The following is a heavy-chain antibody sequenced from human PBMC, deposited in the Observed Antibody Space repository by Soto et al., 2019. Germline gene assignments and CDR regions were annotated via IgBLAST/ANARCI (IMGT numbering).Heavy chain of an antibody. J-gene: IGHJ4*02. D-gene: IGHD6-19*01. V-gene: IGHV4-59*01. CDR2: IYYSGKT. Sequence: SETLSLTCIVSGDSMTNYYWTWIRQPPGKGLEWIGYIYYSGKTDYDPSLQSRVSISIDTSRKQFSLNLISVTAADTAMYYCAGSYSGGGFDSWGQGTLVTVSS. CDR1: GDSMTNYY. CDR3: AGSYSGGGFDS.